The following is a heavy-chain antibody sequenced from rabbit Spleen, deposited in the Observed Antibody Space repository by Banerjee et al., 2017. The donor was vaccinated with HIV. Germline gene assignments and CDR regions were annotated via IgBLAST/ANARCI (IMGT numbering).Heavy chain of an antibody. CDR3: ARDTGSSFSSYGMDL. CDR1: GVSFSSNHY. J-gene: IGHJ6*01. D-gene: IGHD8-1*01. Sequence: QSLEESGGDLVTPGASLTLTCTASGVSFSSNHYMAWVRQAPGKGLEWIACIEGGSSAFSYFASWAKGRFTISKTSSTTVTLQMTSLTAADTATYFCARDTGSSFSSYGMDLWGQGTLVTVS. CDR2: IEGGSSAFS. V-gene: IGHV1S40*01.